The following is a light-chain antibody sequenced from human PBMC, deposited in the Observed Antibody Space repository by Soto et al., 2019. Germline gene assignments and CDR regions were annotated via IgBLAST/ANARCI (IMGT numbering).Light chain of an antibody. CDR3: QQRSNWPLVT. V-gene: IGKV3D-20*02. Sequence: EIGLTQSPGTLSLSPGERATLSCRASQSVSSSYLAWYQQKPGQAPRLLIYGASSRATGIPDKFSGSGSGRDFTLTISRLEPEDFAVYYCQQRSNWPLVTFGEGTRLEIK. CDR2: GAS. CDR1: QSVSSSY. J-gene: IGKJ5*01.